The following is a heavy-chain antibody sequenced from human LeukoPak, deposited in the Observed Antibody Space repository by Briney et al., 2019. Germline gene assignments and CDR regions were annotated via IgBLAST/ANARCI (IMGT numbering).Heavy chain of an antibody. D-gene: IGHD3-10*01. V-gene: IGHV1-2*02. CDR3: AAASITMVRAYMDV. Sequence: ASVKVSCKASGYTFTSYGISWVRQAPGQGLEWMGWINPNSGGTNYAQKFQGRVTMTRDTSISTAYMELSRLRSDDTAVYYCAAASITMVRAYMDVWGKGTTVTVSS. CDR1: GYTFTSYG. CDR2: INPNSGGT. J-gene: IGHJ6*03.